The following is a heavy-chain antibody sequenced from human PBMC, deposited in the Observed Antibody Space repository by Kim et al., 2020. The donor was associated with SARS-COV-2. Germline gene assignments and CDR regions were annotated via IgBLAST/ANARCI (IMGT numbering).Heavy chain of an antibody. CDR2: ISRKTSNNAN. V-gene: IGHV3-73*01. D-gene: IGHD2-21*02. CDR1: GFTFSDSG. CDR3: SIHSGKHGDRGFQN. J-gene: IGHJ1*01. Sequence: GGSLRLSCAASGFTFSDSGMHWVRQAPGKGLEWVGGISRKTSNNANSDAVTVRGRFTIYSAETTMKLYMQRDSLKTDDTAEYFKSIHSGKHGDRGFQNRG.